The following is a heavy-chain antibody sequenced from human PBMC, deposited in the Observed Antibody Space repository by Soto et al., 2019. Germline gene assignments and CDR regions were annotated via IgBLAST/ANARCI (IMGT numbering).Heavy chain of an antibody. CDR3: ARVWYSSSSFDP. D-gene: IGHD6-6*01. Sequence: SETLSLTCAVSGGSISSSNWWSWVRQPPGKGLEWIGEIYHRGSTNYNPSLKSRITISVDKSKNQFSLKLSSLTAADTAVYYCARVWYSSSSFDPWGQGTLVTVSS. J-gene: IGHJ5*02. V-gene: IGHV4-4*02. CDR2: IYHRGST. CDR1: GGSISSSNW.